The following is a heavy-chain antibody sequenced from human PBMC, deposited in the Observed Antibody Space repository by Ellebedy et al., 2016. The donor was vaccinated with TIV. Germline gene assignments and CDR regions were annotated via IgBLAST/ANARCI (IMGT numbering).Heavy chain of an antibody. Sequence: GESLKISCAASGFTFSSYGMHWVRQAPGKGLEWVSGISGGAGSTVYAESVRGRFTISRDNSKNTLSLQMNSLRAEDTAVYYCARDRVTMIVVVTELDYWGQGTLVTVSS. CDR3: ARDRVTMIVVVTELDY. V-gene: IGHV3-NL1*01. J-gene: IGHJ4*02. D-gene: IGHD3-22*01. CDR1: GFTFSSYG. CDR2: ISGGAGST.